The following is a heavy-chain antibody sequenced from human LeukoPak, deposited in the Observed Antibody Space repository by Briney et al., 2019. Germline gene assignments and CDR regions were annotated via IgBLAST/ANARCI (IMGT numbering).Heavy chain of an antibody. D-gene: IGHD5-18*01. J-gene: IGHJ4*02. Sequence: KPSETLSLTCAVYGGSFSGYYWSWIRQPPGKGPEWIGEINHSGSTNYNPSLKSRVSISADTSKNQFSLKLSSVTAADTAVYYCARTGETAMDSRGLFDSWGQGTLVTASS. CDR2: INHSGST. CDR1: GGSFSGYY. CDR3: ARTGETAMDSRGLFDS. V-gene: IGHV4-34*01.